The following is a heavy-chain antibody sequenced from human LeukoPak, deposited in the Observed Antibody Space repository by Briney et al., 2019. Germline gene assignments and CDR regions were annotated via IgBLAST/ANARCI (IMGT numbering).Heavy chain of an antibody. D-gene: IGHD6-6*01. V-gene: IGHV4-4*09. Sequence: SETLSLTCTVSGGSISTYYWSWIRRPPAKGLEWIAYIHASGPTNYNPSLKSRITISVDTSKTQFSPKLSSVTAADTAVYYCARHDAGIAARPFDNWGQGTLVTVSS. CDR3: ARHDAGIAARPFDN. CDR1: GGSISTYY. J-gene: IGHJ4*02. CDR2: IHASGPT.